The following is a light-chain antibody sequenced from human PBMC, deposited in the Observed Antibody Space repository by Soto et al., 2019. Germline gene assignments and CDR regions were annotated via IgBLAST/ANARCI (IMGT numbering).Light chain of an antibody. Sequence: EILLTQSPGTLSLSPGERATLSCRASQSVSSSYLAWYQQKPGQAPRLLIYGASSRATGIPDRFSGSGSGTDFTLTISGLEPEDFAVYYCQQYGSSRTFGQGTKLEIK. J-gene: IGKJ2*01. V-gene: IGKV3-20*01. CDR3: QQYGSSRT. CDR1: QSVSSSY. CDR2: GAS.